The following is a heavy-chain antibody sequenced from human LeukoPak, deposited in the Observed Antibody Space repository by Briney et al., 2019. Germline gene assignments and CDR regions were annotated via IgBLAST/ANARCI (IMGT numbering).Heavy chain of an antibody. CDR3: AREYGYYGSGSYYPPDY. Sequence: GGSLRLSCAASGFTFSTYSMNWVRQAPGKGLEWVSSISSSSSYIYYADSVKGRFTISRDNAKNSLYLQMNSLRAEDTAVYYCAREYGYYGSGSYYPPDYWGQGTLVTVSS. D-gene: IGHD3-10*01. CDR2: ISSSSSYI. V-gene: IGHV3-21*01. J-gene: IGHJ4*02. CDR1: GFTFSTYS.